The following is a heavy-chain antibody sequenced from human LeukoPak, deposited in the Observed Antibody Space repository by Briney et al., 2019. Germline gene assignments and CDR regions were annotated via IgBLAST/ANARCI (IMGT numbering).Heavy chain of an antibody. CDR1: AGSISSGSYY. D-gene: IGHD3/OR15-3a*01. CDR2: IYTSGST. V-gene: IGHV4-61*02. Sequence: SQTLSLTCTVSAGSISSGSYYSSWIRQPAGKGLEWIGRIYTSGSTNYNPSLKSRVTLSVDTSRNQFSLKLSSVTAADTAVYYCARVLIFGLLIHACDTWGQGTMVTVSS. CDR3: ARVLIFGLLIHACDT. J-gene: IGHJ3*02.